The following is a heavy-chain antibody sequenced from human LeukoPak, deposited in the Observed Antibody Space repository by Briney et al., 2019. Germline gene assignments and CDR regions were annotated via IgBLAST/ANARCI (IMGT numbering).Heavy chain of an antibody. J-gene: IGHJ4*02. CDR1: GFTVSSNY. CDR3: ARRAGSGTADY. CDR2: IYYSGST. Sequence: PGGSLRLSGAASGFTVSSNYMSWVRQPPGKGLEWIGSIYYSGSTYYNPSLKSRDTISVDTSKNQFSLKLSSVTAADTAVYYCARRAGSGTADYWGQGTLVTVSS. V-gene: IGHV4-39*01. D-gene: IGHD3-10*01.